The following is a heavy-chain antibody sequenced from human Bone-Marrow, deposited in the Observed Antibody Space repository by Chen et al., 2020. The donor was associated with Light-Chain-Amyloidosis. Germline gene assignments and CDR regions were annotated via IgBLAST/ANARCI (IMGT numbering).Heavy chain of an antibody. J-gene: IGHJ4*02. D-gene: IGHD3-3*01. Sequence: QVQLQQWGAGLLKPSETLSLTCAVYGGSFSGYYWSWTRQPPGKGLAWIGEINHSGSTNYNPSLKSRVTISVDTSKNQFSLKLSSVTAADTAVYYCARGPSRITIFGVVITRGYFDYWGQGTLVTVSS. CDR3: ARGPSRITIFGVVITRGYFDY. CDR1: GGSFSGYY. V-gene: IGHV4-34*01. CDR2: INHSGST.